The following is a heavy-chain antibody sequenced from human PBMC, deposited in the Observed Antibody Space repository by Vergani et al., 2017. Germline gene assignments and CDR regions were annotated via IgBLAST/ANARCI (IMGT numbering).Heavy chain of an antibody. CDR1: GGTFSSYA. V-gene: IGHV1-69*01. CDR2: IIPIFGTA. D-gene: IGHD3-3*01. Sequence: QVQLVQSGAEVKKPGSSVKVSCKASGGTFSSYAISWVRQAPGQGLEWMGGIIPIFGTANYAQKFQGRVTITADESTSTAYMERSSLRSEDTAVYYCASRDITIFGVVIIRGYYYYGMDVWGQGTTVTVSS. CDR3: ASRDITIFGVVIIRGYYYYGMDV. J-gene: IGHJ6*02.